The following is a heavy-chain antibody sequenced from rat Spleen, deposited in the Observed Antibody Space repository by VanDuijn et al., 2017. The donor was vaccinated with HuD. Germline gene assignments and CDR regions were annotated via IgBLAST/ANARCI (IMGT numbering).Heavy chain of an antibody. V-gene: IGHV2-30*01. CDR1: GFSLTRYN. CDR3: ARAGSAAISLGNWFAY. D-gene: IGHD1-2*01. J-gene: IGHJ3*01. CDR2: IWGDGST. Sequence: VQLKESGPGLVQPSQTLSLTCTVSGFSLTRYNVHWFRQPPGKGLEWMGGIWGDGSTNYNSALKSRLSISRDTPKSQVFLKMSSLQTEDTATYYCARAGSAAISLGNWFAYWGQGTLVTVSS.